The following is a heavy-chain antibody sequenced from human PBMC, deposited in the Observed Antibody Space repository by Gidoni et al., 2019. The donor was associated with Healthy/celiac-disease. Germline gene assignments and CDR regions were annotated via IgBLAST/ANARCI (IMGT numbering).Heavy chain of an antibody. CDR1: GFTFSSYA. J-gene: IGHJ4*02. D-gene: IGHD1-1*01. CDR2: ISYDGSNK. V-gene: IGHV3-30*04. CDR3: ARDEKAHYLLWNLNY. Sequence: QVQLVESGGGVVQPGRSLRLSCAASGFTFSSYAMHWVRQAPGKGLEWVAVISYDGSNKYYADSVKGRFTISRDNSKNTLYLQMNSLRAEDTAVYYCARDEKAHYLLWNLNYWGQGTLVTVSS.